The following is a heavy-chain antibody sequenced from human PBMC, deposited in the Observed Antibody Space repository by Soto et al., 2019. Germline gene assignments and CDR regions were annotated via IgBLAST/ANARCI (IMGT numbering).Heavy chain of an antibody. V-gene: IGHV3-33*01. CDR1: GFTFSSYG. CDR3: ARDLLSTMVRGNTYYYYGMYV. Sequence: QVQLVESGGGVVQPGRSLRLSCAASGFTFSSYGMHWVRQAPGKGLEWVAVIWYDGSNKYYADSVKGRFTISRDNSKNTLYLQMNSLRAEDTAVYYCARDLLSTMVRGNTYYYYGMYVLGQGTTVTVSS. J-gene: IGHJ6*02. CDR2: IWYDGSNK. D-gene: IGHD3-10*01.